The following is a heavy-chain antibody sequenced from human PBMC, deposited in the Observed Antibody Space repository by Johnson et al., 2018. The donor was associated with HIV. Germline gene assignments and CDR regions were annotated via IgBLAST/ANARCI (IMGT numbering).Heavy chain of an antibody. CDR3: ARDSAYCGGDCHDAFDI. CDR2: INWNGGST. V-gene: IGHV3-20*04. Sequence: VQLVESGGGLIQPGGSLRLSCAASGFTVSSNYMSWVRQAPGKGLEWVSGINWNGGSTGYADSVKGRFTISRDNAKNSLYLQMNSLRAEDTAVYYCARDSAYCGGDCHDAFDIWGQGTLVSVSS. CDR1: GFTVSSNY. D-gene: IGHD2-21*02. J-gene: IGHJ3*02.